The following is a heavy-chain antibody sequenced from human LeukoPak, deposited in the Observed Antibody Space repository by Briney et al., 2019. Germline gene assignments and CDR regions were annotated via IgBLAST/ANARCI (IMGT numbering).Heavy chain of an antibody. V-gene: IGHV3-48*03. CDR3: ARGEYYDILTGTWVPGY. J-gene: IGHJ4*02. Sequence: PGGSLRLSCAASGFTFSSYEMNWVRQAPGKGLEWVSYISSSGSTIYYADSVKGRFTISRDNAKNSLYLQMNSLRAEDTAVYYCARGEYYDILTGTWVPGYWGQGTLVTVSS. CDR2: ISSSGSTI. D-gene: IGHD3-9*01. CDR1: GFTFSSYE.